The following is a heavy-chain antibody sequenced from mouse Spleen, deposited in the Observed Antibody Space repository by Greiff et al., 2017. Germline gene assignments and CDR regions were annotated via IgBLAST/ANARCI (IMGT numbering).Heavy chain of an antibody. Sequence: EVKLVESGGGLVQPGGSLKLSCAASGFTFSSYGMSWVRQTPDKRLELVATINSNGGSTYYPDSVKGRFTISRDNAKNTLYLQMSSLKSEDTAMYYCARARSYEDYWGQGTTLTVSS. CDR2: INSNGGST. CDR1: GFTFSSYG. V-gene: IGHV5-6-3*01. CDR3: ARARSYEDY. J-gene: IGHJ2*01. D-gene: IGHD1-1*01.